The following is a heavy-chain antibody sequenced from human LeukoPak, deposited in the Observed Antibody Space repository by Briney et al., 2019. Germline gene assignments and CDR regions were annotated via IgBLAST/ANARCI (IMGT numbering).Heavy chain of an antibody. CDR2: ISILDGRT. D-gene: IGHD3-10*01. V-gene: IGHV3-23*01. CDR3: AKDYGSGSYYHYYYYGMDV. CDR1: GFTITYYG. J-gene: IGHJ6*02. Sequence: QPGGSLRLSCAASGFTITYYGMTWVRQARGKGLEWVSSISILDGRTYYADSVKGRFTISRDNSKNTLDLQMNSLRAEDTAVYYCAKDYGSGSYYHYYYYGMDVWGQGTTATVSS.